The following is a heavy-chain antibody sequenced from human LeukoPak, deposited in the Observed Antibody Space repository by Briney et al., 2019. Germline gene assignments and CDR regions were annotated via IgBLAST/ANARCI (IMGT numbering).Heavy chain of an antibody. CDR3: ARNAGDYGSGEIDY. CDR1: GFTFSSYW. CDR2: IKQDGSEK. Sequence: GGSLRLSCAASGFTFSSYWMSWVRQAPGKGLEWVANIKQDGSEKYYVDSVKGRFTISRDNAKNSLYLQMNSLRAEDTAVYYCARNAGDYGSGEIDYWGQGTLVTVSS. D-gene: IGHD3-10*01. V-gene: IGHV3-7*01. J-gene: IGHJ4*02.